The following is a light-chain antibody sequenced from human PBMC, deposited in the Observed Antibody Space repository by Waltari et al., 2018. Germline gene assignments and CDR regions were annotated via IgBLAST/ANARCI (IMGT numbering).Light chain of an antibody. CDR1: QSVSSN. J-gene: IGKJ5*01. CDR2: GAS. V-gene: IGKV3-15*01. CDR3: QQYNNWPPV. Sequence: EIVMTQSPATLSVSTGERATLSCRASQSVSSNLAWYQQKPGQAPRLLIYGASTRATGIPARFSGSGSGTEFTLTISSLQSEDFAVYYCQQYNNWPPVFGQGTRLEIK.